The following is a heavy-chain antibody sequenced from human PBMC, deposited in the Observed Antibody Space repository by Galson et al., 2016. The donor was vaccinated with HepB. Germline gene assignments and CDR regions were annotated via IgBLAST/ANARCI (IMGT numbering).Heavy chain of an antibody. CDR2: MNPNNGDA. CDR1: RSIFTGDY. Sequence: SVKVSCKASRSIFTGDYMHWVRQAPGQGPEWMGRMNPNNGDAHYEQKFQGRVTMTRDTSISTANMELSRLRSDDTAVYYCARLTYCGHEDFWGQGTLVTVSS. D-gene: IGHD3-10*01. V-gene: IGHV1-2*06. J-gene: IGHJ4*02. CDR3: ARLTYCGHEDF.